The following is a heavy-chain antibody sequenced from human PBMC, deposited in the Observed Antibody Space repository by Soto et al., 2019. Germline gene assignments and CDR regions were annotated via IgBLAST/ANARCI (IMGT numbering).Heavy chain of an antibody. D-gene: IGHD3-10*01. J-gene: IGHJ5*02. V-gene: IGHV3-30-3*01. CDR1: GFTFSSYA. CDR2: ISYDGSNK. Sequence: QVQLVESGGGVVQPGRSLRLSCAASGFTFSSYAMHWVRQAPGKGLEWVAVISYDGSNKYYADSVKGRFTISRDNSKNTLYLQMNSLRAEDTAVYYCARAPGLIRSIRSGGRGWFDPWGQGTLVTVSS. CDR3: ARAPGLIRSIRSGGRGWFDP.